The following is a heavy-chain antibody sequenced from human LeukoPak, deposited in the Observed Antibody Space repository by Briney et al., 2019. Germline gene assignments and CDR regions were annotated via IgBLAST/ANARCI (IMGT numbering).Heavy chain of an antibody. V-gene: IGHV4-30-2*01. J-gene: IGHJ3*02. CDR2: IYHSGST. CDR1: GGSISSGTYS. D-gene: IGHD3-22*01. CDR3: ASHYYDSSGYYYAFDI. Sequence: SQTLSLTCAVSGGSISSGTYSWSWIRQPLGKGLEWIGYIYHSGSTYSNPSLKSRVTISVDRSKNQFSLKLSSVTAADTAVYYCASHYYDSSGYYYAFDIWGQGTMVTVSS.